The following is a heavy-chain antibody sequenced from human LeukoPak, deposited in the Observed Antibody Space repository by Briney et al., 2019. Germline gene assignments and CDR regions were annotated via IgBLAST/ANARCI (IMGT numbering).Heavy chain of an antibody. V-gene: IGHV5-51*01. CDR2: IYPGDSDT. CDR1: GYTFSTYW. D-gene: IGHD3-3*01. J-gene: IGHJ5*02. Sequence: GESLKISCKGSGYTFSTYWIGWVRQMPGKGLEWMGIIYPGDSDTRYSPSFQGQVTTSADKSISTAYLQWSSLKASDTAMYYCARQYYDFWSGYSNWFDPWGQGTLVTVSS. CDR3: ARQYYDFWSGYSNWFDP.